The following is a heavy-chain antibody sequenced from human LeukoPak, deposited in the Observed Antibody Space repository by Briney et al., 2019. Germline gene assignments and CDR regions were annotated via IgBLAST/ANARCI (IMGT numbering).Heavy chain of an antibody. V-gene: IGHV3-21*01. CDR2: ISNSSSYI. D-gene: IGHD1-1*01. Sequence: GGSLRLSCAASGFTFSSYSMNWVRQAPGKGLEWVSSISNSSSYIYYAHSVKGRFTISRDNAKNSLYLQMNSLRAEDTAVYYCARDGGGAIATGFDPWGQGTLVTVSS. CDR3: ARDGGGAIATGFDP. CDR1: GFTFSSYS. J-gene: IGHJ5*02.